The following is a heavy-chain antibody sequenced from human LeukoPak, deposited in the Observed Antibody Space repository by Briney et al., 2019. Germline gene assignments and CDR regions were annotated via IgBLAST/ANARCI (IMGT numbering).Heavy chain of an antibody. J-gene: IGHJ4*02. CDR3: ARDKHNWGSDY. CDR1: GFTFSDNY. D-gene: IGHD7-27*01. Sequence: GGSLRLSRAASGFTFSDNYMSWVRQAPGQGLEWVAGIDKNGYGTFYADSVKGRFTISRDNSKNTLFLQINTLRADDTAVYYCARDKHNWGSDYWGQGTLVTVSS. V-gene: IGHV3-23*01. CDR2: IDKNGYGT.